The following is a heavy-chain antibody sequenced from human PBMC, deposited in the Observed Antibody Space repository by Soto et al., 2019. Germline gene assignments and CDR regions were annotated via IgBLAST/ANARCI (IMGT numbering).Heavy chain of an antibody. D-gene: IGHD5-12*01. V-gene: IGHV4-59*01. J-gene: IGHJ4*02. CDR3: ALMATIRAFDY. CDR1: GGSISSYY. CDR2: IYYSGST. Sequence: SETLSLTCTVSGGSISSYYWSWIRQPPGKGLEWIGYIYYSGSTNYNPSLKSRVTVSVDTSKNQFSLKLSSVTAADTAVYYCALMATIRAFDYWGQGTLVTVSS.